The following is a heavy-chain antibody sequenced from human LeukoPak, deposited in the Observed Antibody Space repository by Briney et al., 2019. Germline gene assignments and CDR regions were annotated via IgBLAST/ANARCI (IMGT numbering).Heavy chain of an antibody. CDR1: GGSIYSGDYY. J-gene: IGHJ4*02. D-gene: IGHD3-10*01. V-gene: IGHV4-30-4*01. Sequence: PSQTLSLTCTVSGGSIYSGDYYWSWIRQPPGKGLEWLGYIYYSGGTYYNPSLKSRLTISVDTSKNQFSLELSSVTAADTAMYYCARGRDYYGSGSTDLDYWGQGILVTVSS. CDR3: ARGRDYYGSGSTDLDY. CDR2: IYYSGGT.